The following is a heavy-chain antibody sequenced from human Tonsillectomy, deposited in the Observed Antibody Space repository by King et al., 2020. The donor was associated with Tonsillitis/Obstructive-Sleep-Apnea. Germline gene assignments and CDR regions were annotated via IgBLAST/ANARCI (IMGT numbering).Heavy chain of an antibody. CDR3: ARGGSTIFGVVISWFDP. Sequence: VQLVESGAEVKKPGSSVKVSCKASGGTFSSYAISWVRQAPGQGLEWMGGIIPIFGTANYAQEFQGRVTITADESTSTAYMELSSLRSEDTAVYYCARGGSTIFGVVISWFDPWGQGTLVTVSS. D-gene: IGHD3-3*01. CDR2: IIPIFGTA. J-gene: IGHJ5*02. CDR1: GGTFSSYA. V-gene: IGHV1-69*01.